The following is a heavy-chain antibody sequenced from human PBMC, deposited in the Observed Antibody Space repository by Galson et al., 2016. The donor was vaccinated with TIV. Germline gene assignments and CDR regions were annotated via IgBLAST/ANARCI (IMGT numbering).Heavy chain of an antibody. D-gene: IGHD7-27*01. CDR1: SDSIFNFY. CDR3: ARDLGLGVFDV. Sequence: ETLSLTCTISSDSIFNFYVSWIRQPPGQGLEWIAYISDSGRSNKSPSLESRVTISVDTSKKQISLKLKSVTAADTAVYYCARDLGLGVFDVWGQGTMVSVSS. J-gene: IGHJ3*01. V-gene: IGHV4-59*01. CDR2: ISDSGRS.